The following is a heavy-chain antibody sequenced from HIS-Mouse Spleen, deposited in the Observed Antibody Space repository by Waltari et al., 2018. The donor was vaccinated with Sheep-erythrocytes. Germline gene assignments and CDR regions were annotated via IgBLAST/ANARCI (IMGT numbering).Heavy chain of an antibody. J-gene: IGHJ3*02. CDR2: ISYDGSNK. CDR3: AKGGFGGNSNDAFDI. D-gene: IGHD3-16*01. Sequence: QVQLVESGGGVVQPGRSLRLSCAASGFTFSSYGMHWVRQAPGKGLEGVAVISYDGSNKNYADSVKGRFTISRDNSKNTLYLQMNSLRAEDTAVYYCAKGGFGGNSNDAFDIWGQGTMVTVSS. V-gene: IGHV3-30*18. CDR1: GFTFSSYG.